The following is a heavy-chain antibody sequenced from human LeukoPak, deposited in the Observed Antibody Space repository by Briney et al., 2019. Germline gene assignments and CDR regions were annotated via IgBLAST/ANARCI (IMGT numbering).Heavy chain of an antibody. D-gene: IGHD1-14*01. CDR2: IFYSGST. V-gene: IGHV4-59*12. J-gene: IGHJ6*02. CDR1: GGSISSSY. CDR3: ARDLRYNNKWDYYGMDV. Sequence: PSETLSLTCAVSGGSISSSYWSWIRQPPGKRLEWIGDIFYSGSTKYNPSLKSRVTISVDKSKNQFSLKLRSVTAADTAVYFCARDLRYNNKWDYYGMDVWGQGTRVTVSS.